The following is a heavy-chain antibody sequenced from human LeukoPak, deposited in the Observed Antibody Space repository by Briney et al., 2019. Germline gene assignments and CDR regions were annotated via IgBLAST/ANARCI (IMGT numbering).Heavy chain of an antibody. V-gene: IGHV3-7*01. D-gene: IGHD6-19*01. CDR1: RLSFNNYW. CDR2: IKQDGSEK. CDR3: ARAGVAGYSDY. Sequence: PGGSLRLSCVASRLSFNNYWMNWVRQAPGKGLEWVANIKQDGSEKYYVDSVKGRFTISRDNAKNSLYLQMNSLRAEDTAVYYCARAGVAGYSDYWGQGTLATVSS. J-gene: IGHJ4*02.